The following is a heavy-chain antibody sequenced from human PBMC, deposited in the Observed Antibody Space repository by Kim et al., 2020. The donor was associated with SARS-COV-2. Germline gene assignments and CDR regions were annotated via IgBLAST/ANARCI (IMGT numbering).Heavy chain of an antibody. V-gene: IGHV1-69*13. D-gene: IGHD3-10*01. J-gene: IGHJ6*02. CDR2: ISPMFGPV. CDR1: GGTFSSST. CDR3: ATGDMGFGDLPNYYYYGMDV. Sequence: SVKVSCKASGGTFSSSTINWVRQAPGQGLEWMGGISPMFGPVNYAQRFQDRVTFIADDSTSTAYMTLSSLKSEDTAVYYCATGDMGFGDLPNYYYYGMDVWGQGTTVTVSS.